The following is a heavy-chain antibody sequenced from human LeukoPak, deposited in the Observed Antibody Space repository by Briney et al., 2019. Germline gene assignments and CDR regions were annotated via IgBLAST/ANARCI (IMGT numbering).Heavy chain of an antibody. CDR2: IYWNDDK. CDR1: GFSLSTSGVG. V-gene: IGHV2-5*01. D-gene: IGHD2-15*01. Sequence: SGPTLVNPTQTLTLTCTFSGFSLSTSGVGVGWIRQPPGKALEWLALIYWNDDKRYSTSLTTRLTITKDNSKNQVDLRMTNMDPADTATYYCAHRGGYLGYMDVWGKGTTVTVSS. J-gene: IGHJ6*03. CDR3: AHRGGYLGYMDV.